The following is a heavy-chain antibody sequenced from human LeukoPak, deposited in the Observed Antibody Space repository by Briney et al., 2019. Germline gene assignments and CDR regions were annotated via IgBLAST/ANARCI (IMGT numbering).Heavy chain of an antibody. CDR1: GFTFSSYW. CDR2: IKQDGSEK. CDR3: ARDWSTVTTLAFDI. D-gene: IGHD4-17*01. Sequence: GGSLRLSCAASGFTFSSYWMSWVRQAPGKGLEWVANIKQDGSEKYYVDSVKGRFTISRDNAKNSLYLQMNSLRAEDTALYYCARDWSTVTTLAFDIWGQGTMVTVSS. J-gene: IGHJ3*02. V-gene: IGHV3-7*03.